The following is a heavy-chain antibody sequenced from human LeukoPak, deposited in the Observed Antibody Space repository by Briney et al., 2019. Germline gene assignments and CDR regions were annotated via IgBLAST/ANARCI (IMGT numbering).Heavy chain of an antibody. V-gene: IGHV4-31*03. CDR1: GGSISSGGYY. Sequence: PSETLSLTCTVSGGSISSGGYYWSWIRQHPGKGLEWIGYIYYRGSTYYNPSLKSRVTISVDTSKKQFSLKLSSVTAADTAVYYCARAVDGSDAFDIWGQGTMVTVSS. J-gene: IGHJ3*02. CDR2: IYYRGST. D-gene: IGHD6-19*01. CDR3: ARAVDGSDAFDI.